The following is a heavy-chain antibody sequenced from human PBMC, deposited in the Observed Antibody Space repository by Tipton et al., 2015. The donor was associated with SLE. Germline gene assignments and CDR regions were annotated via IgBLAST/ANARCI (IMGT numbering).Heavy chain of an antibody. V-gene: IGHV4-34*01. CDR3: ARVGPRVGFWSGYHLDY. CDR2: INHSGST. D-gene: IGHD3-3*01. CDR1: GGSFSGYY. Sequence: TLSLTCAVYGGSFSGYYWSWIRQPPGKGLEWIGEINHSGSTNYNPSLKSRVTISVDTSKNQFSLKLSSVTAADTAVYYCARVGPRVGFWSGYHLDYWGQGTLVTVSS. J-gene: IGHJ4*02.